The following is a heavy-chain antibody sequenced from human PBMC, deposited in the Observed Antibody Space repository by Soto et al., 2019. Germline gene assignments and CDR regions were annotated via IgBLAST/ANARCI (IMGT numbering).Heavy chain of an antibody. V-gene: IGHV4-34*01. CDR3: ARASNKRGNSYGPDY. D-gene: IGHD5-18*01. CDR1: GGSFSGYY. Sequence: QVQLQQWGAGLLKPSETLSLTCAVYGGSFSGYYWSWIRQPPGKGLEWIGEINHSGSTNYNPSLKSRVTISVDTSKNQFSLKLSSVTAADTAVYCCARASNKRGNSYGPDYWGQGTLVTVSS. CDR2: INHSGST. J-gene: IGHJ4*02.